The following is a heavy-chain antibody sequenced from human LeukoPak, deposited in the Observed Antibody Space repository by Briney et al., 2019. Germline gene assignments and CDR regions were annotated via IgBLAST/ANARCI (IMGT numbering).Heavy chain of an antibody. CDR3: ARVRGNWASINWFDP. D-gene: IGHD7-27*01. V-gene: IGHV1-2*02. J-gene: IGHJ5*02. Sequence: GASVKVSCKASGGTFSSYAISWVRQAPGQGLEWMGWINPNSGGTNYAQKFQGRVTMTRDTSISTAYMELSRLRSDDTAVYYCARVRGNWASINWFDPWGQGTLVTVSS. CDR1: GGTFSSYA. CDR2: INPNSGGT.